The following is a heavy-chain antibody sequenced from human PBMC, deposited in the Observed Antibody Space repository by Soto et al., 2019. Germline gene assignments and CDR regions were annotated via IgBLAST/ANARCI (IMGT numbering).Heavy chain of an antibody. J-gene: IGHJ4*02. CDR1: GFTFSTYF. Sequence: EVQLVESGGGLVQPGGSLRLSCAASGFTFSTYFMPWVRQAPGKGLEWVATIKPDGSERWYVDSVKGRFTISRDNAKNSLYLEMNSLRAEDTAVYFCASDLNWPNFWGQGSLVAVSS. V-gene: IGHV3-7*01. CDR2: IKPDGSER. CDR3: ASDLNWPNF. D-gene: IGHD1-20*01.